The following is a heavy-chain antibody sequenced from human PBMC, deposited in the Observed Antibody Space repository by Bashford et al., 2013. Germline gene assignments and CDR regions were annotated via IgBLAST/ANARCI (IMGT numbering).Heavy chain of an antibody. CDR1: GFTFSNYD. J-gene: IGHJ3*01. CDR3: AKSWEPLGMGCDALDV. Sequence: GGSLRLSCAASGFTFSNYDIHWVRQAPGKGLEWVAVISFDGSKKYYADSVRGRFTISRDSSKNTLYLQMSSLGAEDTAIYYCAKSWEPLGMGCDALDVWGQGTMVTVSS. CDR2: ISFDGSKK. V-gene: IGHV3-30*18. D-gene: IGHD1-26*01.